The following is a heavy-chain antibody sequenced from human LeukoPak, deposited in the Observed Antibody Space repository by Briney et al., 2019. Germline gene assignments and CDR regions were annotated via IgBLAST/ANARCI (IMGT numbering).Heavy chain of an antibody. CDR1: AFTFSASW. CDR2: INEDGSET. Sequence: GGSLRLSCVASAFTFSASWMTWVRQAPGKGLERVANINEDGSETWYVDSVRGRFTISRDNARNSLYLQTSSLRDDDTAVYYCTRDRGWQQFDYWGQGTLVTVSS. V-gene: IGHV3-7*01. D-gene: IGHD5-24*01. CDR3: TRDRGWQQFDY. J-gene: IGHJ4*02.